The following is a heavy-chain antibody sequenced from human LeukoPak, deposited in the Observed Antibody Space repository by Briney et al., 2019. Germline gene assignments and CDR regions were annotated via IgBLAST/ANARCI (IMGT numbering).Heavy chain of an antibody. CDR2: ISGSGAFT. V-gene: IGHV3-23*01. J-gene: IGHJ4*02. CDR1: GFTFNTYA. Sequence: GGSLRLSCVASGFTFNTYAMSWVRQAPGKGLEWVSTISGSGAFTKYADSVTGRFTISRDNSKNTMYLQLNSLRAEDTAIYYCAKTYYYDSGGYSHYLAYDYWGQGTLVTVSS. CDR3: AKTYYYDSGGYSHYLAYDY. D-gene: IGHD3-22*01.